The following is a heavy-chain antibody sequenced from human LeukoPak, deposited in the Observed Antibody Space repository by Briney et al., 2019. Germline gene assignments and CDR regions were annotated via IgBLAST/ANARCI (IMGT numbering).Heavy chain of an antibody. J-gene: IGHJ4*02. CDR2: IYSGGST. D-gene: IGHD5-18*01. CDR1: GFTFSSYG. CDR3: ASKSRIQLWFPFDY. Sequence: GGSLRLSCAASGFTFSSYGMHWVRQAPGKGPECVSVIYSGGSTYYADSVRGRFTISRDNSKNTLYLQMNSLRPEDTAVYYCASKSRIQLWFPFDYWGQGTLVTVSS. V-gene: IGHV3-53*01.